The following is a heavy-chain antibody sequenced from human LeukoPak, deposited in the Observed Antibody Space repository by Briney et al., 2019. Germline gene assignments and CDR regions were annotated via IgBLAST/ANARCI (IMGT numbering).Heavy chain of an antibody. CDR3: ARYRAAAGNYYGMDV. Sequence: SETLSLTCTVSGGSISSGDYYWSWIRQPPGKGLEWIGYIYYSGSTYYNPSLKSRVTISVDTSKNQFSLKLSSVTAADTAVYYCARYRAAAGNYYGMDVWGQGTTVTVSS. D-gene: IGHD6-13*01. CDR1: GGSISSGDYY. V-gene: IGHV4-30-4*08. J-gene: IGHJ6*02. CDR2: IYYSGST.